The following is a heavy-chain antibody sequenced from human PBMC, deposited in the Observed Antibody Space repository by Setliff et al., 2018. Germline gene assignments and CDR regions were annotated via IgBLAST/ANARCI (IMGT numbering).Heavy chain of an antibody. Sequence: LSLTCTVSGGSISSYYWSWIRQPAGKGLEWIGHIYIGGSANYNPSLKGRVTMSIDTSKNQFSLKLNSVTAADMAVYYCARESRYYYDNLGTLDYWGQGTLVTVSS. V-gene: IGHV4-4*07. CDR2: IYIGGSA. D-gene: IGHD3-22*01. CDR1: GGSISSYY. CDR3: ARESRYYYDNLGTLDY. J-gene: IGHJ4*02.